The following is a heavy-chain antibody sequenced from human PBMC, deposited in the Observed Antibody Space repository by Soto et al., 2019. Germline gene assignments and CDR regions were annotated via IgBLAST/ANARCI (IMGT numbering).Heavy chain of an antibody. J-gene: IGHJ4*02. CDR1: GYTFTSYY. V-gene: IGHV1-46*01. CDR3: ARADGSGSGYFAPNDY. Sequence: ASVKFSCKASGYTFTSYYMHWVRQAPGQGLEWMGIINPSGGSTSYAQKFQGRVTMTRDTSTSTVYMELSSLRSEDTAVYYCARADGSGSGYFAPNDYWGQGTLVTVSS. D-gene: IGHD3-10*01. CDR2: INPSGGST.